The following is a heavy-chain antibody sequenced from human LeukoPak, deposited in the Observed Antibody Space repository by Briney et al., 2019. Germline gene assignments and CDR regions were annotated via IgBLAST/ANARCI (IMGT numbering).Heavy chain of an antibody. CDR3: ARDPYSGSYGDYYYYYMDV. CDR2: IDNRGRTT. Sequence: GGSLRLSCAASGSTFSNFGMSWVRQAPGKGLEWVSTIDNRGRTTYYTDSVKGRFTISRDNSKSTLFLQMNSLRAEDTAVYYCARDPYSGSYGDYYYYYMDVWGKGTTVTISS. D-gene: IGHD1-26*01. CDR1: GSTFSNFG. V-gene: IGHV3-NL1*01. J-gene: IGHJ6*03.